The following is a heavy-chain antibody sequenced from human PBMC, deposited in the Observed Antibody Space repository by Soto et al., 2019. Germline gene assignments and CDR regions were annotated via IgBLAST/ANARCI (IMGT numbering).Heavy chain of an antibody. V-gene: IGHV1-2*04. CDR1: GYTFTGYY. J-gene: IGHJ5*02. CDR2: INPNSGGT. Sequence: ASVKVSCKASGYTFTGYYMHWVRQAPGQGLEWMGWINPNSGGTNYAQKFQGWVTMTRDTSISTAYMELSRLRSDDTAVYYCARGMPGTGSSNWFDPWGQGTLVTVSS. CDR3: ARGMPGTGSSNWFDP. D-gene: IGHD3-10*01.